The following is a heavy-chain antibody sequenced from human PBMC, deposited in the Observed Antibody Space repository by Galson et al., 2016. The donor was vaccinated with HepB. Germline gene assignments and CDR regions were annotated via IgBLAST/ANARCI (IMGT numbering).Heavy chain of an antibody. D-gene: IGHD1-1*01. CDR2: VSNDGGGT. Sequence: SLRLSCAASGFDFDFFAIHWVRQVPGKTLEWVAVVSNDGGGTHYAASVRGRFIISRDNSKHSVSLQMNSLRPEDGGIYYCAKDRDWNSYYFDYRGQGAVVAVSS. CDR3: AKDRDWNSYYFDY. CDR1: GFDFDFFA. V-gene: IGHV3-30*04. J-gene: IGHJ4*02.